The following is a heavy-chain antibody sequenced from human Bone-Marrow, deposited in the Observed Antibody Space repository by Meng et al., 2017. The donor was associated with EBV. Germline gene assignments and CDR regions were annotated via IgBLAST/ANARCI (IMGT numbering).Heavy chain of an antibody. Sequence: QLQLRESGPGQVTPSETLSLTCTVSGDSISSFYYWCWIRQPPGRGLEWIGSVHYTGSTYYSPSLKSRVTVSVDTSKNQFSLRLTSVTAADTAVYYCARPFPSWQSPRLDPFGAWGQGTLVTVSS. CDR3: ARPFPSWQSPRLDPFGA. J-gene: IGHJ5*02. V-gene: IGHV4-39*01. CDR2: VHYTGST. CDR1: GDSISSFYY. D-gene: IGHD6-19*01.